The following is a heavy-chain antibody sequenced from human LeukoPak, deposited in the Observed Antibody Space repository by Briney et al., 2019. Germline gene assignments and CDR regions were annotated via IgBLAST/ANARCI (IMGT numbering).Heavy chain of an antibody. J-gene: IGHJ4*02. CDR3: ARGRWLANYFDY. Sequence: PSETLSLTCAVYGGSFSGYYWSWIRQPPGKGLEWIGEINHSGSTNYNPSLKSRVTISVDTSKNQFSLKLSSVTAADTAVSYCARGRWLANYFDYWGQGTLVTVSS. CDR1: GGSFSGYY. CDR2: INHSGST. D-gene: IGHD5-24*01. V-gene: IGHV4-34*01.